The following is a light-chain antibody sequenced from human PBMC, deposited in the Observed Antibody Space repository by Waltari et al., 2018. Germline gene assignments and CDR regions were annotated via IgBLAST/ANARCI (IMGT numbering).Light chain of an antibody. CDR3: CSCVGRNIYWV. V-gene: IGLV2-11*01. J-gene: IGLJ3*02. Sequence: QSALTQPRSVSGSPGQSVTISCTGTSSDVGANNFVSWYQHHPDKAPKLIIYDINKRPSGVQDRFSGSKSGNTASLTSSGLQAEDEADYYCCSCVGRNIYWVFGGGTKLTVL. CDR2: DIN. CDR1: SSDVGANNF.